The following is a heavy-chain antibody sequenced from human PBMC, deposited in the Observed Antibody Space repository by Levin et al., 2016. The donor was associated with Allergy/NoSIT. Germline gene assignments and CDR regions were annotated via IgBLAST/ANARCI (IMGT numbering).Heavy chain of an antibody. Sequence: ASVKVSCKASGYTFTSYGISWVRQAPGQGLEWMGWISAYNGNTNYAQKLQGRVTMTTDTSTSTAYMELRSLRSDDTAVYYCARCGYSGYDLRYYYYGMDVWGQGTTVTVSS. D-gene: IGHD5-12*01. CDR2: ISAYNGNT. CDR3: ARCGYSGYDLRYYYYGMDV. J-gene: IGHJ6*02. CDR1: GYTFTSYG. V-gene: IGHV1-18*01.